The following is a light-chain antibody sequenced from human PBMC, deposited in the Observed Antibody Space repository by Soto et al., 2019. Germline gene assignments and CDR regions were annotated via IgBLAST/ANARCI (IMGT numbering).Light chain of an antibody. V-gene: IGKV3-20*01. Sequence: EIVLTQSPGTLSMSPGERATLSCRASQSVSGSYLAWYQQKPGQSPRLLIYGSSDRATGIPDRFSGSGSGTDFTLTISRVAPEDFSVYYCQQYGSSPPYTFGQGTKLEIK. CDR3: QQYGSSPPYT. CDR2: GSS. J-gene: IGKJ2*01. CDR1: QSVSGSY.